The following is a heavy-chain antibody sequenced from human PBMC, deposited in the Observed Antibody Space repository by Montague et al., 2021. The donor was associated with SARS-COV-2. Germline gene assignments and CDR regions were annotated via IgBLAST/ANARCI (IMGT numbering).Heavy chain of an antibody. V-gene: IGHV2-5*02. CDR1: GFSLSTGGVG. J-gene: IGHJ4*02. CDR3: AHQYYDYVWGSYRPDYLDY. CDR2: IFWDDEK. D-gene: IGHD3-16*02. Sequence: PALVKPTQTLTLTCSFSGFSLSTGGVGVDWIRQSPGKGLEWLGVIFWDDEKRYNPTLKTRLTISKGTSQNQVVITLTDMGPADTATYFCAHQYYDYVWGSYRPDYLDYWGQGTLVTVSS.